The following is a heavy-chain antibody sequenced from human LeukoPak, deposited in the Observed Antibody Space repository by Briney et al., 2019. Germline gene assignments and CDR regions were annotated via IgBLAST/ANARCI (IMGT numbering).Heavy chain of an antibody. D-gene: IGHD2-2*01. Sequence: GGSLRLSCAASGFTFSSYGMHWVRQAPGKGLEWVAVIWYDGSNKYYADSVKGRFTISRDNPKNTLYLQMNSLRAEDTAVYYCARGKDIVVVPAAPEFDYWGQGTLVTVSS. CDR1: GFTFSSYG. CDR2: IWYDGSNK. V-gene: IGHV3-33*01. J-gene: IGHJ4*02. CDR3: ARGKDIVVVPAAPEFDY.